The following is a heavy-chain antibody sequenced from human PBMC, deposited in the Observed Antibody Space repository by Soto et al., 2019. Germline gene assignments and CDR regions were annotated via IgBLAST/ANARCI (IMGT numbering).Heavy chain of an antibody. CDR3: ARHGVAVAGYYFDY. CDR2: IYYSGST. D-gene: IGHD6-19*01. J-gene: IGHJ4*02. V-gene: IGHV4-39*01. CDR1: GGSISSSSYY. Sequence: PSETLSLTCTVSGGSISSSSYYWGWIRQPPGKGLEWIGSIYYSGSTYYNPSLKSRVTISVDTSKNQFSLKLSSVTAADTAVYYCARHGVAVAGYYFDYWGQGTQVTVSS.